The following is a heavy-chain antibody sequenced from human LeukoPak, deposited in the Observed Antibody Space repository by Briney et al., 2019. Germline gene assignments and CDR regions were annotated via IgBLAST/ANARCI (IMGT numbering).Heavy chain of an antibody. D-gene: IGHD1-26*01. CDR1: GFTVSSNY. V-gene: IGHV3-53*01. CDR3: ARELGATDYYYYMDV. CDR2: IYSGGST. J-gene: IGHJ6*03. Sequence: PGGSLRLSCAASGFTVSSNYMSWVRQAPGKGLEWVSVIYSGGSTYYADSVKGRFTISRDNSKNTLYLQMNSLRAEDTAVYYCARELGATDYYYYMDVRGKGTTVTVSS.